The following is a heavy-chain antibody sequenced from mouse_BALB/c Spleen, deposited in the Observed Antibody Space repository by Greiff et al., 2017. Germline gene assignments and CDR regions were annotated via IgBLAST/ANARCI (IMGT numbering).Heavy chain of an antibody. CDR3: ARRGPFYYGSSYDAMDY. CDR2: ILPGSGST. V-gene: IGHV1-9*01. D-gene: IGHD1-1*01. CDR1: GYTFSSYW. Sequence: QVQLQQSGAELMKPGASVKISCKATGYTFSSYWIEWVKQRPGHGLEWIGEILPGSGSTNYNEKFKGKATFTADTSSNTAYMQLSSLTSEDSAVYYCARRGPFYYGSSYDAMDYWGQGTSVTVSS. J-gene: IGHJ4*01.